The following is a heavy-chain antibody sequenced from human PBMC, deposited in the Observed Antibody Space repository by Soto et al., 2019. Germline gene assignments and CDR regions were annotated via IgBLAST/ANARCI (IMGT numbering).Heavy chain of an antibody. CDR2: IYSGGST. J-gene: IGHJ4*02. Sequence: PGGSLRLSCAASGFTVSSNYMSWVRQAPGKGLEWVSVIYSGGSTYYADSVKGRFTISRDNSKNTLYLQMNSLRAEDTAVYYCARDPGGYNYEEPYCFDCWGQGTLVTVSS. CDR3: ARDPGGYNYEEPYCFDC. D-gene: IGHD5-12*01. V-gene: IGHV3-66*01. CDR1: GFTVSSNY.